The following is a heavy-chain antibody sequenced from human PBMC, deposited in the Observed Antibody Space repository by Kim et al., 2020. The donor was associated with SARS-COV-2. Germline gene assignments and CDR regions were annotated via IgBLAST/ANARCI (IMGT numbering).Heavy chain of an antibody. V-gene: IGHV1-46*01. CDR3: ARANYYGSGSKYYFDY. D-gene: IGHD3-10*01. Sequence: KFQGRVTMTRDASTSTFYMELSSLRSEDTAVYYCARANYYGSGSKYYFDYWGQGTLVTVSS. J-gene: IGHJ4*02.